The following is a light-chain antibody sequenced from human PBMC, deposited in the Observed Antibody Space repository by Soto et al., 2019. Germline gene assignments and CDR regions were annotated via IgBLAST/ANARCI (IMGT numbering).Light chain of an antibody. V-gene: IGLV2-23*01. CDR1: SSDVGSHNL. CDR2: EGT. CDR3: CSYAAGSTLV. Sequence: QSALTQPASVSGSHGQSITISCTGTSSDVGSHNLVSWYQQHPGKAPKLMIYEGTQRPSGVSTRFSGSKSGNTASLTISGLQAEDEADYFCCSYAAGSTLVFGGGTKLTVL. J-gene: IGLJ3*02.